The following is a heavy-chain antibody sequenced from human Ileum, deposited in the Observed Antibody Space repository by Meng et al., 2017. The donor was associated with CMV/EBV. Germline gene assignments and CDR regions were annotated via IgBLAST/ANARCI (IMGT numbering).Heavy chain of an antibody. CDR3: ARDFDY. Sequence: VHVVEVGGGVVQHGMSLRFSCAASGFTLSNYELHWVRQAPGKGLEWVTLVVNDGNKKYYADSVKGRFTISRDNSAKMVYLEMNNLRPEDTAIYYCARDFDYWGQGTLVTVSS. V-gene: IGHV3-30-3*01. CDR1: GFTLSNYE. CDR2: VVNDGNKK. J-gene: IGHJ4*02.